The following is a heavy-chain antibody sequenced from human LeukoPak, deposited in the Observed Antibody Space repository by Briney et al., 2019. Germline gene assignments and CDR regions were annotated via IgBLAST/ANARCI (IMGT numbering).Heavy chain of an antibody. CDR3: AKNGDRGAYCTGGTCYPYFYYYMDV. V-gene: IGHV3-23*01. D-gene: IGHD2-15*01. CDR1: GFTFRSYA. CDR2: FSGSDPTT. J-gene: IGHJ6*03. Sequence: GGSLRLSCAASGFTFRSYAMSWVRQAPGKGLEWVSTFSGSDPTTYYADSVQGRFTISRDNSKNTLYLQMNSLRAEDTAIYYCAKNGDRGAYCTGGTCYPYFYYYMDVWGKGTTVTI.